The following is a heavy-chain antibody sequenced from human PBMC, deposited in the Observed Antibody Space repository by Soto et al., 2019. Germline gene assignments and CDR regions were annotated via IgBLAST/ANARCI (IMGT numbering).Heavy chain of an antibody. CDR3: AKDRNNPYNTGGAFDI. CDR1: GFTFDDYA. CDR2: ISWNSGSI. J-gene: IGHJ3*02. V-gene: IGHV3-9*01. Sequence: EVQLVESGGGLVQPGRSLRLSCAASGFTFDDYAMHWVRQAPGKGLEWVSGISWNSGSIGYADSVKGRFTISRDNAKHPLYLQMNSLRAEDTALYYCAKDRNNPYNTGGAFDIWGQGTMVTVSS. D-gene: IGHD1-1*01.